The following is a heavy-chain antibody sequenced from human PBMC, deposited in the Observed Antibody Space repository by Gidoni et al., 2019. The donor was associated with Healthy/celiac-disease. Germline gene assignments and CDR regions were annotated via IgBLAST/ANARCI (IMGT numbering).Heavy chain of an antibody. CDR2: IDWDDDK. D-gene: IGHD4-17*01. J-gene: IGHJ4*02. V-gene: IGHV2-70*04. CDR1: GFSLSTSEMR. CDR3: ARRGYGDLSFDY. Sequence: QVTLNASGPALVQPTQTLTLTCTFSGFSLSTSEMRVSWIRQPPGKALEWLARIDWDDDKCYSPSLKTRLTISKGTSKNQVVLTMTNMGPVDTATYYCARRGYGDLSFDYWGQGTLVTVSS.